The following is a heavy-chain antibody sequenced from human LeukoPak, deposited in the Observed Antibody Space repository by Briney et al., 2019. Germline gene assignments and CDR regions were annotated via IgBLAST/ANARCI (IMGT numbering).Heavy chain of an antibody. V-gene: IGHV3-21*01. CDR2: ISSSSSYI. CDR3: ARDRRAAYYGSGSYDY. J-gene: IGHJ4*02. Sequence: GALRLSCAASGFTFSSYSMNWVRQAPGKGLEWVSSISSSSSYIYYADSVKGRFTISRDNAKNSLYLQMNSLRAEDTAVYYCARDRRAAYYGSGSYDYWGQGTLVTVSS. CDR1: GFTFSSYS. D-gene: IGHD3-10*01.